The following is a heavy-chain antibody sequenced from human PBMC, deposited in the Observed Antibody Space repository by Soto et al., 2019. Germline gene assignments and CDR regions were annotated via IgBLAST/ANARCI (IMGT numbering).Heavy chain of an antibody. CDR3: ARRRAAYHYLDFDY. J-gene: IGHJ4*02. D-gene: IGHD5-12*01. CDR1: GYTFINSA. V-gene: IGHV1-3*01. Sequence: QVQLVQSGAEVKKPGASVQVSCKASGYTFINSALHWVRQAPGQRLEWMGWINAANGDTKYSQNFQGRVTITRDTSASTGYMELSSLTSEDTAVYYCARRRAAYHYLDFDYWGQGTPVTVSA. CDR2: INAANGDT.